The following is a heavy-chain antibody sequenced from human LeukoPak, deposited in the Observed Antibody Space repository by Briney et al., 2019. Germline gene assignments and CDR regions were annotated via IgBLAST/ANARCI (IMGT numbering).Heavy chain of an antibody. V-gene: IGHV3-23*01. CDR1: GFTFSSYA. CDR2: ISGSGGST. CDR3: AKSSLTGYYFCPFDY. D-gene: IGHD3-9*01. J-gene: IGHJ4*02. Sequence: GGSLRLSCAASGFTFSSYAMSWVRQAPGKGLEWVSAISGSGGSTYYADSVKGRFTISRDNSKNTLYLQMNSRRAEDTAVYYCAKSSLTGYYFCPFDYWGQGTLVTVFS.